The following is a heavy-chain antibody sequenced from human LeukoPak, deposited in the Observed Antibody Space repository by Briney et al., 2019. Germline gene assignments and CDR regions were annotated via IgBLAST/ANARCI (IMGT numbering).Heavy chain of an antibody. V-gene: IGHV4-59*02. Sequence: SETLSLTCTVSGGSVSGYYWSWIRQPPGKGLEWIGYIYYSGSTNYNPSLKSRVTISVDTSKNQFSLKLSSVTAANTAVYYCARDQVERNYYYYGMDVWGQGTTVTVSS. J-gene: IGHJ6*02. CDR1: GGSVSGYY. D-gene: IGHD1-26*01. CDR3: ARDQVERNYYYYGMDV. CDR2: IYYSGST.